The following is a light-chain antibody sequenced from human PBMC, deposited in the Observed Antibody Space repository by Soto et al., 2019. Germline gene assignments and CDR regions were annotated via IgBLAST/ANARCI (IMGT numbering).Light chain of an antibody. CDR1: SSDVGVYHY. CDR3: SSYTSSSTLGNV. Sequence: QSALTQPASVSGSPGQSITISCSGTSSDVGVYHYVSWYQQHPGKAPKLMIYEVSNRPPGVSNRFSGSKSGNTASLTISSPQAEHEADYYCSSYTSSSTLGNVFGTGTKLTVL. CDR2: EVS. V-gene: IGLV2-14*01. J-gene: IGLJ1*01.